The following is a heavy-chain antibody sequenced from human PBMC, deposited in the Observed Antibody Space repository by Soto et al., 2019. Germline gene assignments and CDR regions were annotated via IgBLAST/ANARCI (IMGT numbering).Heavy chain of an antibody. J-gene: IGHJ3*02. D-gene: IGHD6-13*01. CDR1: GDSIGNYY. CDR3: ARHLWVGTSWYLGAFDI. CDR2: IYYSGST. Sequence: ETLSLTCTVSGDSIGNYYWSWIRQPPGKGLEWIGYIYYSGSTNYNPSLKSRVTISVDTSKNQFSLKLNSVTAADTAVYYCARHLWVGTSWYLGAFDIWGQGTMVTVSS. V-gene: IGHV4-59*08.